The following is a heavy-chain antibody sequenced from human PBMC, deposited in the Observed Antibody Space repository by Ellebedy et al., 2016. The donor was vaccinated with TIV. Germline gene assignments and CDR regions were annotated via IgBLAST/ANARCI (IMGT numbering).Heavy chain of an antibody. CDR3: ATAGPSVVVPAAMYYYYGMDV. D-gene: IGHD2-2*01. J-gene: IGHJ6*02. CDR1: GYTLTELS. V-gene: IGHV1-24*01. CDR2: FDPEDGET. Sequence: ASVKVSCXVSGYTLTELSMHWVRQAPGKGLEWMGGFDPEDGETIYAQKFQGRVTMTEDTSTDTAYMELSSLRSEDTAVYYCATAGPSVVVPAAMYYYYGMDVWGQGTTVTVSS.